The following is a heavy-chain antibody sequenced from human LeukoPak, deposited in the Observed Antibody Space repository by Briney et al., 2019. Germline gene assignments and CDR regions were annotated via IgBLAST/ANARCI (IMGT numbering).Heavy chain of an antibody. D-gene: IGHD2-21*01. CDR3: ARGTGVVVPRAYYFDY. CDR1: GGSISSGGNS. J-gene: IGHJ4*02. CDR2: IYHSGST. V-gene: IGHV4-30-2*01. Sequence: KASETLSLTCAVSGGSISSGGNSWSWIRQPPGKGLEWIGYIYHSGSTYYNPSLKSRVTISVDRSKNQFSLKLSSVTAADTAVYYCARGTGVVVPRAYYFDYWGQGTLVTVSS.